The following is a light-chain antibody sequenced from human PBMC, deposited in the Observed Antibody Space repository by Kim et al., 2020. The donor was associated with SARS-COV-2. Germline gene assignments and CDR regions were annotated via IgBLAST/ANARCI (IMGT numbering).Light chain of an antibody. J-gene: IGLJ1*01. V-gene: IGLV2-23*02. CDR3: RSFANSSPYV. CDR2: EVS. CDR1: SSDVGNYDL. Sequence: GQSITISCTGTSSDVGNYDLVSWYQQHPGKAPKLMIYEVSKRPSGVSHRFSGSKSGNTASLTISGLQAEDEAEYYCRSFANSSPYVFGTGTKVTVL.